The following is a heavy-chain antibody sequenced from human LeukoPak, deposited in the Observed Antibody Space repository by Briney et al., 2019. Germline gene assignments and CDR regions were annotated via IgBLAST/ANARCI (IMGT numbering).Heavy chain of an antibody. CDR3: AREFYDSSGAFWFDP. CDR1: GYTFTSYG. Sequence: ASVKVSCKASGYTFTSYGISWVRQAPGQRLEWMGWISAYNGNTNYAQKLQGRVTMTTDTSTSTAYMELRSLRSDDMAVYYCAREFYDSSGAFWFDPWGQGTLVTVSS. V-gene: IGHV1-18*03. J-gene: IGHJ5*02. D-gene: IGHD3-22*01. CDR2: ISAYNGNT.